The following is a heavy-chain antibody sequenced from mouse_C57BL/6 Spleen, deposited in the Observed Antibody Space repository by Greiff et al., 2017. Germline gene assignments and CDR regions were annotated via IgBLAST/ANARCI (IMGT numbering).Heavy chain of an antibody. CDR3: ARFGFITTAMDY. J-gene: IGHJ4*01. CDR2: INPSNGGT. Sequence: QVQLKQPGTELVKPGASVKLSCKASGYTFTSYWMHWVKQRPGQGLEWIGNINPSNGGTNYNEKFKSKATLTVDKSSSTAYMQLSSLTSEDSAVYYCARFGFITTAMDYWGQGTSVTVSS. V-gene: IGHV1-53*01. CDR1: GYTFTSYW. D-gene: IGHD1-1*01.